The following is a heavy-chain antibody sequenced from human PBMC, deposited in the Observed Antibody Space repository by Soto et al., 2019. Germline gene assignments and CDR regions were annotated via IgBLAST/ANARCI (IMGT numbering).Heavy chain of an antibody. Sequence: SETLSLTCTVSGGSISSYYWSWIRQPPGKGLEWIGYIYYSGSTNYNPSLKSRVTISVDTSKNQFSLKLSSVTAADTAVYYCAGAVAGIYYFDYWGQGTLVAVYS. CDR3: AGAVAGIYYFDY. CDR1: GGSISSYY. D-gene: IGHD6-19*01. V-gene: IGHV4-59*01. CDR2: IYYSGST. J-gene: IGHJ4*02.